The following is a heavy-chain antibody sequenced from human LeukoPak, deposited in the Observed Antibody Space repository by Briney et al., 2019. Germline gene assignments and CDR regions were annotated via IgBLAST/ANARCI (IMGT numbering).Heavy chain of an antibody. V-gene: IGHV1-18*04. CDR3: ARSTGYYGSGSWWFDP. D-gene: IGHD3-10*01. J-gene: IGHJ5*02. CDR1: GYTFTSYG. CDR2: ISAYNGNT. Sequence: ASVKVSCKASGYTFTSYGISWVRQAPGQWLEWMGWISAYNGNTNYAQKLQGRVTMTTDTSTSTAYMELRSLRSDDTAVYYCARSTGYYGSGSWWFDPWGQGTLVTVSS.